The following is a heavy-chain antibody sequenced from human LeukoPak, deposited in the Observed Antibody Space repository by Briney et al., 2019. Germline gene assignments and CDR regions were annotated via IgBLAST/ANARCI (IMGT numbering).Heavy chain of an antibody. D-gene: IGHD3-10*01. CDR1: GFTFSSNW. CDR3: ARGLVPLYQYGWGYMDV. J-gene: IGHJ6*03. V-gene: IGHV3-21*01. Sequence: GGSLRLSCAASGFTFSSNWMHWVRQVPGKGLEWVSTISSSSTYIYYADSVKGRFTISRDNAKNSLYLQMNSLRAEDTAVYYCARGLVPLYQYGWGYMDVWGKGTTVTISS. CDR2: ISSSSTYI.